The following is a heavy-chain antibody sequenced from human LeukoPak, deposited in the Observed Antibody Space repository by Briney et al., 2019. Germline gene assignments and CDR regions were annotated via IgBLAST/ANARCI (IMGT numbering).Heavy chain of an antibody. Sequence: GGSLRLSCTASGFTFSSYGMSWVRQAPGKGLEWVSAISGSGGSTYYADSVKGRFTISRDNSKNTLYLQMNSLRAEDTAVYYCAKVVSGSYSRYYFDYWGQGTLVTVSS. V-gene: IGHV3-23*01. CDR3: AKVVSGSYSRYYFDY. D-gene: IGHD1-26*01. J-gene: IGHJ4*02. CDR2: ISGSGGST. CDR1: GFTFSSYG.